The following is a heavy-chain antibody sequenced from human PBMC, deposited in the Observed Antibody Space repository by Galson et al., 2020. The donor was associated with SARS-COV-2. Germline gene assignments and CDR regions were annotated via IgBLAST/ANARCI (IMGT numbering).Heavy chain of an antibody. V-gene: IGHV4-30-4*01. J-gene: IGHJ4*02. CDR3: ARDRVQLWTHRFDY. CDR2: IYYSGST. CDR1: GGSLSSGDYY. Sequence: SETLSLTCTVSGGSLSSGDYYWSWIRQPPGKGLEWIGYIYYSGSTYYNPSLKSRVTISVDTSKNQFSLKLSSVTAADTAVYYCARDRVQLWTHRFDYWGQGTLGTVSS. D-gene: IGHD5-18*01.